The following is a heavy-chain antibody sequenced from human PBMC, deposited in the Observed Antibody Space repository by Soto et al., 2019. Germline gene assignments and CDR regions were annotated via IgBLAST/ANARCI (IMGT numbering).Heavy chain of an antibody. V-gene: IGHV4-59*01. Sequence: PSETLSLTCTVSGGSISSYYWSWSRQPPGKGLEWIGYFYYGGSTNYNPSLKSRVTISIDTSKNQFSLNLFSVTAADTAVYYCAGGFSSVVFDVWGQGTMVTVSS. CDR1: GGSISSYY. D-gene: IGHD6-19*01. CDR2: FYYGGST. J-gene: IGHJ3*01. CDR3: AGGFSSVVFDV.